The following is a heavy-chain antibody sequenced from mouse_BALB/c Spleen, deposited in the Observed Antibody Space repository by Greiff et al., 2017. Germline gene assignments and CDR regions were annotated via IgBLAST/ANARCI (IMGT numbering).Heavy chain of an antibody. D-gene: IGHD1-1*01. Sequence: EVKVVESGGGLVQPGGSLRLSCATSGFTFTDYYMSWVRQPPGKALEWLGFIRNKANGYTTEYSASVKGRFTISRDNSQSILYLQMNTLRAEDSATYYCARGYYGNYYAMDYWGQGTSVTVSS. V-gene: IGHV7-3*02. CDR1: GFTFTDYY. CDR2: IRNKANGYTT. CDR3: ARGYYGNYYAMDY. J-gene: IGHJ4*01.